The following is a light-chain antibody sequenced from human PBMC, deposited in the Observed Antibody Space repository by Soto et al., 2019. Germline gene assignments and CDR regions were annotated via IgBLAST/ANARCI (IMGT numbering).Light chain of an antibody. J-gene: IGLJ1*01. CDR2: DIR. V-gene: IGLV2-14*03. Sequence: QSALTQPASVSGSPGQSITISCTGTSSDVGGYKYVSWYQQHPGKAPKLMIYDIRNRPSGVSNRFSGSKSGNTASLTISGLQAEDEAIYYCSSYTSSSTRVFGPGTKVTVL. CDR3: SSYTSSSTRV. CDR1: SSDVGGYKY.